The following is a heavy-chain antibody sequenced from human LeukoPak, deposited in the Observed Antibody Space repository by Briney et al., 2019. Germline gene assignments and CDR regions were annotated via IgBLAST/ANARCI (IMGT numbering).Heavy chain of an antibody. Sequence: PGGSLRLSCAASGFTFSSYEMNWVRQAPGKGLEWVSYISSSGSTIYYADSVKGRFTISRDNAKNSLYLQMNSLRAEDTAVYYCARVDCSSTSCYEFDYWGQGTLVTVSS. D-gene: IGHD2-2*01. CDR3: ARVDCSSTSCYEFDY. CDR2: ISSSGSTI. J-gene: IGHJ4*02. V-gene: IGHV3-48*03. CDR1: GFTFSSYE.